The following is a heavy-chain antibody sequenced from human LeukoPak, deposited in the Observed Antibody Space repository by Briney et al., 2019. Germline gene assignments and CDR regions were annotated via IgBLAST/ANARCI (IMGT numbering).Heavy chain of an antibody. J-gene: IGHJ4*02. D-gene: IGHD3-22*01. V-gene: IGHV3-23*01. Sequence: GGSLRLSCAGSGITISNYGMRWLRKAPGKGLEWVAGISDSGGSTNYADSVKGRFTISRDNPKNTLYLQMNSLRAEDTAVYFCAKRRVVIRVILVGFHKEAYYFDSWGQGALVTVSS. CDR2: ISDSGGST. CDR1: GITISNYG. CDR3: AKRRVVIRVILVGFHKEAYYFDS.